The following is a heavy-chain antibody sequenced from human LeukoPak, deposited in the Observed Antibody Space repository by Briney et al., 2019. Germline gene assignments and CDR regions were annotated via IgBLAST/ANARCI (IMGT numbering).Heavy chain of an antibody. D-gene: IGHD3-22*01. CDR1: GFTFNNYG. CDR3: AKDSTYESTGYYWYNFDF. V-gene: IGHV3-9*03. Sequence: GRSLRLSCAASGFTFNNYGMHWVRQAPGKGLEWVSGISWNSGSIGYADSVKGRFTISRDNAKNSLYLQMNSLRAEDMALYYCAKDSTYESTGYYWYNFDFWGQGALVTVSA. J-gene: IGHJ4*02. CDR2: ISWNSGSI.